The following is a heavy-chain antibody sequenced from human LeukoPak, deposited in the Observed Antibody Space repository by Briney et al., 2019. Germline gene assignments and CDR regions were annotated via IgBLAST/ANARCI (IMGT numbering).Heavy chain of an antibody. Sequence: GGSLRLSCAASGFTFSSYGMHWVRQAPGKGLEWVAFIRYDGSNKYYADSVKGRFTISRDNSKNTLYLQMNSLRAEDTAVYYCARAKTKYSGRTGPEFDYWGQGTLVTVSA. J-gene: IGHJ4*02. D-gene: IGHD1-26*01. CDR3: ARAKTKYSGRTGPEFDY. CDR1: GFTFSSYG. CDR2: IRYDGSNK. V-gene: IGHV3-30*02.